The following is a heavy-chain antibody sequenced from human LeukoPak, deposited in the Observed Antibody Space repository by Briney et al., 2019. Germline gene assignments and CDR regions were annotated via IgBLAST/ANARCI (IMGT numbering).Heavy chain of an antibody. Sequence: PGGSLRLSCAASGFTFSSFWMSWVRQAPGKGLEWVSAISGSGGSTYYADSVKGRFTISRDNSKNTLYLQMNSLRAEDTAVYYCAKEWLRFLEWSSSAFDIWGQGTMVTVSS. CDR1: GFTFSSFW. CDR3: AKEWLRFLEWSSSAFDI. CDR2: ISGSGGST. J-gene: IGHJ3*02. D-gene: IGHD3-3*01. V-gene: IGHV3-23*01.